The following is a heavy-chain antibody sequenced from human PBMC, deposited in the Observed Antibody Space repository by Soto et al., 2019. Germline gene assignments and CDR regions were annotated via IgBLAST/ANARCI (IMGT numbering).Heavy chain of an antibody. CDR2: ITPIFGTA. J-gene: IGHJ4*02. V-gene: IGHV1-69*01. CDR3: ARGWGYDTSDYYYAY. Sequence: QVQLIQSGAEVKKPGSSVKVSCKAYGGTFSRYAISWVRQAPGQGLEWMGGITPIFGTANYAQKFQGRVAITADESKRTSYMELRSLRSGDTAVYYCARGWGYDTSDYYYAYWGQGTLITVSS. D-gene: IGHD3-22*01. CDR1: GGTFSRYA.